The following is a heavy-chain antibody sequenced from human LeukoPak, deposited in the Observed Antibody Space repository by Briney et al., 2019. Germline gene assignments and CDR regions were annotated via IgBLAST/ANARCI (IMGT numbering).Heavy chain of an antibody. J-gene: IGHJ4*02. CDR1: GFSLSTSGVG. Sequence: SGPTLVKPTQTLTLTCTFSGFSLSTSGVGVGWIRQPPGRALEWLALIYWDDDKRYSPSLKSRLTITKDTSKNQVVLTMTNMDPVDTATYYCAHTADPMIVDNYFDYWGQGTLVTVSS. D-gene: IGHD3-22*01. CDR3: AHTADPMIVDNYFDY. V-gene: IGHV2-5*02. CDR2: IYWDDDK.